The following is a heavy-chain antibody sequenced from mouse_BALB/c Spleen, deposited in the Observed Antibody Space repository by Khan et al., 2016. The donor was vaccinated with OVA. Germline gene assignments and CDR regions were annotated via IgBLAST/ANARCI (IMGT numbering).Heavy chain of an antibody. CDR1: GYSITSNYA. CDR2: ISYSGYT. CDR3: ATNNYYGYYFDY. D-gene: IGHD1-1*01. J-gene: IGHJ2*01. V-gene: IGHV3-2*02. Sequence: EVQLQESGPGLVKPSQSLSLTCTVTGYSITSNYAWNWIRQFPGNKLEWMGYISYSGYTSYNPSLKGRISITRDTSKHQFFLQLSSLTNEDTATYYRATNNYYGYYFDYWGPGTTLTVSS.